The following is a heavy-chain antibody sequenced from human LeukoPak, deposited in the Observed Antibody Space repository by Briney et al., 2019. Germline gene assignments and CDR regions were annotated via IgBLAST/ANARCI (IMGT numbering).Heavy chain of an antibody. D-gene: IGHD3-10*01. CDR3: ARDRDYYGSGDY. V-gene: IGHV4-59*01. J-gene: IGHJ4*02. Sequence: SETLSLTCTVSGGSISSYYWSWIRQPPGKGLEWIGYIYYSGSTNYNPSLKSRVTISVDMSKNQFSLKLSSVTAADTAVYYCARDRDYYGSGDYWGQGTLVTVSS. CDR2: IYYSGST. CDR1: GGSISSYY.